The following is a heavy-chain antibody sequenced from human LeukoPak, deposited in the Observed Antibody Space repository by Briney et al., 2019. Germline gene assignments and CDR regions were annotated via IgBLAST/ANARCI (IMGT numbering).Heavy chain of an antibody. CDR3: ARHRIVVVPAANQNWFDP. D-gene: IGHD2-2*01. V-gene: IGHV4-34*01. CDR1: GGSFSGYY. Sequence: SETLSLTCAVYGGSFSGYYWSWIRQSPGKGLEWIGEINDSGSTNYNPSLKSRVTISVDTSKNQFSLKLSSVTAADTAVYYCARHRIVVVPAANQNWFDPWGQGTLVTVSS. J-gene: IGHJ5*02. CDR2: INDSGST.